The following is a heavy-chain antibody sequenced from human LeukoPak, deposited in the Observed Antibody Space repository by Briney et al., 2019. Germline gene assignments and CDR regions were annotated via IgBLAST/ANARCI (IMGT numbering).Heavy chain of an antibody. CDR2: IYTSGNT. J-gene: IGHJ4*02. CDR3: ARWYYDSSGYRYFDY. D-gene: IGHD3-22*01. V-gene: IGHV4-4*07. CDR1: GGSISSYY. Sequence: SETLSLTCIVSGGSISSYYWSWIRQPAGKGLEWIGRIYTSGNTNYNPSLKSRVTISVDTSKNQFSLKLSSVTAADTAVYYCARWYYDSSGYRYFDYWGQGTLVPVSS.